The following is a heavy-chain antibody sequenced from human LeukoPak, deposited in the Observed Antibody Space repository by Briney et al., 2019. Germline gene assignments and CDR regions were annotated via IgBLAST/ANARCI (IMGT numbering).Heavy chain of an antibody. CDR1: GGSISSSSYY. CDR2: IYYSGST. V-gene: IGHV4-39*07. J-gene: IGHJ4*02. Sequence: SETLSLTCTVSGGSISSSSYYWGWIRQPPGKGLEWIGSIYYSGSTYYNPSLKSRVTISVDTSKNQFSLKLSSVTAADTAVYYCARGPNDKLVATDYFDYWGQGTLVTVSS. D-gene: IGHD5-12*01. CDR3: ARGPNDKLVATDYFDY.